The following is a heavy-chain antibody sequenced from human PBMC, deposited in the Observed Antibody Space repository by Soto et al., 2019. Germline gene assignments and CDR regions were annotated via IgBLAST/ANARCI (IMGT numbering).Heavy chain of an antibody. V-gene: IGHV3-23*01. CDR1: GFAFSSYA. CDR3: AKEGGSYYAMDV. D-gene: IGHD2-15*01. Sequence: EVPVLESGGGLAQPGGSLRLSCAGSGFAFSSYAMNWVRQAPGKGLEWVSVISGSGSGTRYADSVKGRFTISRDNSQKTLYLEMNSLRVEDTAVYYCAKEGGSYYAMDVWGQGTAVTVSS. J-gene: IGHJ6*02. CDR2: ISGSGSGT.